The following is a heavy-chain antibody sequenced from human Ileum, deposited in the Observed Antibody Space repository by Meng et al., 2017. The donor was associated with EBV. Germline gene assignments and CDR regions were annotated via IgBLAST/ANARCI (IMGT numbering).Heavy chain of an antibody. J-gene: IGHJ4*02. CDR2: IYYSGST. CDR3: ARGGWSLDY. Sequence: QVQLRAAGPGLVKPSDNCYLTCMVFGGSISSYYWSWIRQPPGKGLEWIGYIYYSGSTNYNPSLKSRVTISVDTSKNQFSLNLSSVTAADTAVYYCARGGWSLDYWGQGTLVTVSS. D-gene: IGHD2-15*01. V-gene: IGHV4-59*08. CDR1: GGSISSYY.